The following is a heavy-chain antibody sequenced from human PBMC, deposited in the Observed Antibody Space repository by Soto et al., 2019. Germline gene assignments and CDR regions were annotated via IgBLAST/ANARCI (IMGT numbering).Heavy chain of an antibody. J-gene: IGHJ4*02. CDR3: TRYDTFDS. D-gene: IGHD3-9*01. V-gene: IGHV3-73*01. CDR2: IRSKAHGYAT. Sequence: GGSLRLSCAASGFNFSASAMHWVRQPSGKGLEWVGRIRSKAHGYATGYAASVKGRFTISRDDSKNTAFLQLNSLRTEDTAVYYCTRYDTFDSWGQ. CDR1: GFNFSASA.